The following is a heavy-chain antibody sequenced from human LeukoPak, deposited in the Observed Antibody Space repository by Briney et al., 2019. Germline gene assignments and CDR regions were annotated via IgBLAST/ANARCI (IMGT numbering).Heavy chain of an antibody. D-gene: IGHD6-13*01. CDR2: INHSGST. J-gene: IGHJ4*02. CDR1: GGSFSGYY. Sequence: SETLSLTCAVYGGSFSGYYWSWIRQPPGKGLEWIGEINHSGSTNYNPSLKSRVTISVDTSKNQFSLKLSSVTAADTAVYYCARGLRRIAAAGYGYWGQGTLVTVSS. V-gene: IGHV4-34*01. CDR3: ARGLRRIAAAGYGY.